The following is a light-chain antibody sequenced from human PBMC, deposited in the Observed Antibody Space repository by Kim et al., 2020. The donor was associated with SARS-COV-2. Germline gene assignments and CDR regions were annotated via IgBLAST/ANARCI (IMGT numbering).Light chain of an antibody. V-gene: IGLV2-8*01. CDR1: RSVGGGYNY. Sequence: GLSGPIPDTGTRSVGGGYNYVSGNHQQPGKAPKLMIYEVSKRPSGVPDRFSGSKSGNTASLTVSGLQAEDEADYYCSSYAGSNNYVFGTGTKVTVL. CDR3: SSYAGSNNYV. J-gene: IGLJ1*01. CDR2: EVS.